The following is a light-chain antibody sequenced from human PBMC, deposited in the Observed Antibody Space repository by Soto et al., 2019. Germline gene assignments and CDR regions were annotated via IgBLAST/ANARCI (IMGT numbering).Light chain of an antibody. CDR1: STDIGNYNF. CDR3: CSFAGSSTWV. J-gene: IGLJ7*01. CDR2: EVN. V-gene: IGLV2-23*02. Sequence: QSAPTQPASVSGSPGQSITISCTGSSTDIGNYNFVSWYQHHPGKAPQVIIYEVNKRPSGVSNRFSGSKSGNTASLTISGLQAEDEADYFCCSFAGSSTWVFGGGTQLTV.